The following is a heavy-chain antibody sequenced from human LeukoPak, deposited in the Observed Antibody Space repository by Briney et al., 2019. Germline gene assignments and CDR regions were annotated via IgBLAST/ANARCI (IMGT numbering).Heavy chain of an antibody. CDR1: GGSILTTNW. Sequence: SGTLSLTCAVSGGSILTTNWWSWVRQPPGKGLEWIGEVHLSGTSNYNPSLKSRVSMSIDKSKNQFSLRLTSVAAADTAVYYCARGVDGYSFDYWGRGTLVTVSS. J-gene: IGHJ4*02. V-gene: IGHV4-4*02. CDR2: VHLSGTS. D-gene: IGHD5-24*01. CDR3: ARGVDGYSFDY.